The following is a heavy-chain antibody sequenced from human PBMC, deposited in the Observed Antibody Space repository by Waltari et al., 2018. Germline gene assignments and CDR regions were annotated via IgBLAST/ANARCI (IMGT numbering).Heavy chain of an antibody. Sequence: QVQLVQSGAEVKKPGASVKVSCKASGYTFTSYAMHWVRQAPGQRLEWMGWINAGNGNTKYSRKFQGRVTITRDTSASTAYMELSSLRSEDTAVYYCARARGSGSYYNAPPWFDPWGQGTLVTVSS. CDR1: GYTFTSYA. CDR3: ARARGSGSYYNAPPWFDP. CDR2: INAGNGNT. D-gene: IGHD3-10*01. J-gene: IGHJ5*02. V-gene: IGHV1-3*01.